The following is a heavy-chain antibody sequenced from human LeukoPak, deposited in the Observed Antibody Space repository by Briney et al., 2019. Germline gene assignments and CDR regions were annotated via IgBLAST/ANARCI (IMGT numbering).Heavy chain of an antibody. D-gene: IGHD5-24*01. CDR1: GGSISSYY. Sequence: SETLSLTCTVSGGSISSYYWSWIRQPPGKGLEWIGYIYYSGSTNYNPSLKSRVTISVDTSKNQFSLKLSSVTAADTAVYYCARHRPHVDGYNSPYFDYWGQGTLVTVSS. J-gene: IGHJ4*02. CDR3: ARHRPHVDGYNSPYFDY. CDR2: IYYSGST. V-gene: IGHV4-59*08.